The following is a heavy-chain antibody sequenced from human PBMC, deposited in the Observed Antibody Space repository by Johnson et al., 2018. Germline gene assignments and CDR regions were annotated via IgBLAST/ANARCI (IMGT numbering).Heavy chain of an antibody. CDR2: FSTSGDRT. CDR3: AKDMGSGPSADHFQH. CDR1: GFTFSNYG. D-gene: IGHD1-26*01. J-gene: IGHJ1*01. V-gene: IGHV3-23*01. Sequence: VQSGGPLRLXGAASGFTFSNYGMSCVRQAPGKGLEWVSCFSTSGDRTYYADSVTGRFTITRDKSKNTFSLQMNSLRVEDTAMYYCAKDMGSGPSADHFQHWGQGTLVTVSS.